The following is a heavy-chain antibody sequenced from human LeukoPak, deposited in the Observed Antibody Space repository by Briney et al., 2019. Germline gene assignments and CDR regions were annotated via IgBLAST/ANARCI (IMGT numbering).Heavy chain of an antibody. CDR1: GFTLSDSA. D-gene: IGHD4/OR15-4a*01. J-gene: IGHJ4*02. Sequence: GGSLRLSCAASGFTLSDSAMHWVRQASSKGLEWVGRIRSKTNSFATEYAASVKGRFTISRDDSKNTVYLQLNSLKTEDTATYFCARHKDPDYGDRKLFDYWGLGTLVTVSS. CDR3: ARHKDPDYGDRKLFDY. V-gene: IGHV3-73*01. CDR2: IRSKTNSFAT.